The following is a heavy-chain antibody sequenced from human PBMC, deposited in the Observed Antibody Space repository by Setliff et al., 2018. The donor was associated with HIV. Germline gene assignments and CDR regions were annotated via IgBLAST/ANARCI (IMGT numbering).Heavy chain of an antibody. J-gene: IGHJ6*02. D-gene: IGHD2-2*01. V-gene: IGHV1-18*01. Sequence: ASVKVSCKASGYTFTSYGISWVRQAPGQGLEWMGWISAYNGNTNYEQKLQGRVTMTTDPSTSTAYMELRSLRSDDTAVYYCARDHCSSSGCYEYSYYGMDVWGQGTTVTVSS. CDR1: GYTFTSYG. CDR3: ARDHCSSSGCYEYSYYGMDV. CDR2: ISAYNGNT.